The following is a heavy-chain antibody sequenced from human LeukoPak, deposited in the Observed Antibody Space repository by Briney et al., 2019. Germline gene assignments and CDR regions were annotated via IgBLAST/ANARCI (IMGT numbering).Heavy chain of an antibody. V-gene: IGHV4-59*08. J-gene: IGHJ4*02. CDR3: ARHGRHSKGYY. CDR2: IYYSGST. CDR1: GGSISSYY. D-gene: IGHD4-11*01. Sequence: SETLSLTCTVSGGSISSYYWSWIRQPPGKGLEWIGYIYYSGSTNYNPSLKSRVTISVDTSKNQFSLKLSSVTAADTVVYYCARHGRHSKGYYWGQGTLVTVSS.